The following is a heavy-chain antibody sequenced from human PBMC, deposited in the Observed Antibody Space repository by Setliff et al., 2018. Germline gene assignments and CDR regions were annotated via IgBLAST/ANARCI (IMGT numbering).Heavy chain of an antibody. CDR3: ARGPPGYYYYMNV. CDR2: IHYSGNT. CDR1: GGSINRDY. Sequence: SETLSLTCNVSGGSINRDYWNWIRQPPGKGLEWLGYIHYSGNTNYNPSLKSRVTISGDTSQNYFSLKLTSVTEADTAVYYCARGPPGYYYYMNVWGQGTTVTVSS. V-gene: IGHV4-59*01. J-gene: IGHJ6*03.